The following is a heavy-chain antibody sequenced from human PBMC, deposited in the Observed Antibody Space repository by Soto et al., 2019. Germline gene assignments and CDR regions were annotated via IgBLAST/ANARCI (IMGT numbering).Heavy chain of an antibody. Sequence: PSETLSLTCTVSGGSISSSSYYWGWIRQPPGKGLEWIGSIYYSGSTYYNPSLKSRVTISVDTSKNQFSLKLSSVTAADTAVYYCASKGGSYYYDSSGYYWGYFDYWGQGTLVTVSS. CDR1: GGSISSSSYY. D-gene: IGHD3-22*01. J-gene: IGHJ4*02. CDR2: IYYSGST. CDR3: ASKGGSYYYDSSGYYWGYFDY. V-gene: IGHV4-39*01.